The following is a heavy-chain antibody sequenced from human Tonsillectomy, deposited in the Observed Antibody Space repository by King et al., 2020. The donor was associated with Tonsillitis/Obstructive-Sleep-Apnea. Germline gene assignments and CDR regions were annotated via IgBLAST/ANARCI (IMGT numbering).Heavy chain of an antibody. D-gene: IGHD6-19*01. CDR3: ARDGDKEGCPDY. CDR1: GFTFSTYC. CDR2: IRSSSSSI. V-gene: IGHV3-48*02. Sequence: VQLVESGGGLVQPGGSLRLSCAASGFTFSTYCMNWVRQAPGKGLEWVSYIRSSSSSIYYADSVKGRFTISRDNAKNSLYLQMNSLRDEDTAVYYCARDGDKEGCPDYWGQGTLVTVSS. J-gene: IGHJ4*02.